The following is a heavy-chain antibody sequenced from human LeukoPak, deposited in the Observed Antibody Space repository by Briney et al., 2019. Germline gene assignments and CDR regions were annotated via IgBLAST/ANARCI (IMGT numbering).Heavy chain of an antibody. J-gene: IGHJ6*02. D-gene: IGHD5-18*01. V-gene: IGHV3-21*01. CDR3: ARDRALDTAMVHYYYYGMDV. CDR1: GFTFSNFA. CDR2: IVGSSST. Sequence: PGGSLRLSCAASGFTFSNFAMTWVRQAPGKGLEWVSSIVGSSSTYYADSLKGRFTISRDNAKNSLYLQMNSLRAEDTAVYYCARDRALDTAMVHYYYYGMDVWGQGTTVTVSS.